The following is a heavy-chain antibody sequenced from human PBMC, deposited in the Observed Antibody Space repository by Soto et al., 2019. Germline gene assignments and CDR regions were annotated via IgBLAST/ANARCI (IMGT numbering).Heavy chain of an antibody. Sequence: SETLSLTCTVSGGSISSGSYYWGWIRQPPGKGLEWIGSIYYSGSTYYNPSLKSRVTISVDTSKNQFSLKLSSVTAADTAVYYCARPSFIAARLGEARGDYWGQGTLVTVSS. CDR2: IYYSGST. CDR1: GGSISSGSYY. D-gene: IGHD6-6*01. V-gene: IGHV4-39*01. CDR3: ARPSFIAARLGEARGDY. J-gene: IGHJ4*02.